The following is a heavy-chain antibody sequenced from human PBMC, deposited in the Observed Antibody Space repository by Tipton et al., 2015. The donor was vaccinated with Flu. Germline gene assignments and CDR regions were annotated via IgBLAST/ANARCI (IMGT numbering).Heavy chain of an antibody. CDR1: GGSLSSFY. V-gene: IGHV4-4*07. Sequence: TLSLTCTVSGGSLSSFYWTWIRQPAGKGLEWIGRIYSRGITKYNPSLKSRVTISVDTSKNQFSLKLSSVTAADTAVYYCARYGTYDGSRYFQHWGQGTLVTVSS. CDR2: IYSRGIT. CDR3: ARYGTYDGSRYFQH. D-gene: IGHD1-26*01. J-gene: IGHJ1*01.